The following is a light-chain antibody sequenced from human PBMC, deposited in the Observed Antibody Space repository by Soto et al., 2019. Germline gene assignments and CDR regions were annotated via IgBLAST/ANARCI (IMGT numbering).Light chain of an antibody. CDR3: QQYGSSRTWT. CDR2: GAS. Sequence: EIVMTQSPATLSVSPGERATLSCRASQSVSSSYLAWYQQKPGQAPRLLIYGASSRATGIPDGFSGSGSGTDFTLTISRLEPEDFAVYYCQQYGSSRTWTFGQGTKVDIK. CDR1: QSVSSSY. V-gene: IGKV3-20*01. J-gene: IGKJ1*01.